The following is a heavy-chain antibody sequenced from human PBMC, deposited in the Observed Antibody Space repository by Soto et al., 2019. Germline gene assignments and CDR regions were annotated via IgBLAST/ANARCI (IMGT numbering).Heavy chain of an antibody. CDR3: ARGGYSSTWSNLLDRSGLDV. V-gene: IGHV1-69*06. J-gene: IGHJ6*02. Sequence: QVQLVQSGAEAKKPGSSVKVSCKTSGGTFSSYAISWVRQAPGQGLEWMGGIVPLFRTTNYAQKFQGRVTISADTSKDTVYMELSGLRSGDTAVYYCARGGYSSTWSNLLDRSGLDVWGQGTTVTVSS. CDR2: IVPLFRTT. CDR1: GGTFSSYA. D-gene: IGHD6-13*01.